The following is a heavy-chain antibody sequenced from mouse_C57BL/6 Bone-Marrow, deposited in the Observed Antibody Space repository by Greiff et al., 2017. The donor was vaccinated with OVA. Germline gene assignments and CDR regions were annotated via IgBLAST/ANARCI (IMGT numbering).Heavy chain of an antibody. V-gene: IGHV1-80*01. Sequence: QVQLQQSGAELVKPGASVKISCKASGYAFSSYWMNWVKQRPGKGLEWIGQIYPGDGDTNYNGKFKGKATLTADKSSSTAYMQLSSLTSEDSAVYFCAREDYGSSYGDWGQGTTLTVSS. CDR3: AREDYGSSYGD. J-gene: IGHJ2*01. D-gene: IGHD1-1*01. CDR1: GYAFSSYW. CDR2: IYPGDGDT.